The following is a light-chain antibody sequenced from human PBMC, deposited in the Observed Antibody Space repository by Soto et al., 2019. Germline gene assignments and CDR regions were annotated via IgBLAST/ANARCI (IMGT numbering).Light chain of an antibody. Sequence: QSVLTQPASVSGSPGQSITISCTGTSSVVGGYNYVSWYQQHPGKAPKLMIYEVTNRPSGVSNRFSGSKSGNTASLTISGLQAEDEADYYCSSYTGSNTLYVFGTGTQLTVL. CDR2: EVT. CDR1: SSVVGGYNY. CDR3: SSYTGSNTLYV. J-gene: IGLJ1*01. V-gene: IGLV2-14*01.